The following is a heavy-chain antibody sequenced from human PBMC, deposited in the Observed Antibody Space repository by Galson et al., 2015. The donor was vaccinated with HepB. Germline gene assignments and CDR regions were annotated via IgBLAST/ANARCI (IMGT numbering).Heavy chain of an antibody. CDR1: GYTFTSYG. V-gene: IGHV1-18*01. J-gene: IGHJ3*02. Sequence: SVKVSCKASGYTFTSYGISWVRQAPGQGLEWMGWISAYNGNTNYAQKLQGRVTMTTDTSTSTAYMELRSLRSDDTAVYYCARVGITILRYCSSTSCYSLGAFDIWGQGTMVTVSS. CDR2: ISAYNGNT. CDR3: ARVGITILRYCSSTSCYSLGAFDI. D-gene: IGHD2-2*02.